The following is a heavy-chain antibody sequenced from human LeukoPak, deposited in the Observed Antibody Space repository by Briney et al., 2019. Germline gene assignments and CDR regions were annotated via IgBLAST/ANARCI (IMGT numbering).Heavy chain of an antibody. CDR1: GFTFSSYA. J-gene: IGHJ4*02. D-gene: IGHD2-2*01. V-gene: IGHV3-23*01. CDR2: ISGRGGST. CDR3: ARYCSSTSCSEVDY. Sequence: GGSLRPSCAASGFTFSSYAMSWVRQAPGKELEWVSGISGRGGSTFYADSVKGRFTISRDNSKNTLSLQMNSLRAEDTAVYYCARYCSSTSCSEVDYWGQGTLVTVSS.